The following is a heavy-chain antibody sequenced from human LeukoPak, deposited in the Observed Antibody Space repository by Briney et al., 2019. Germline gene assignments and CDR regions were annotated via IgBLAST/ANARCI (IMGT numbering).Heavy chain of an antibody. D-gene: IGHD2/OR15-2a*01. CDR1: GGSISSSSYY. J-gene: IGHJ6*03. CDR3: ARHRIVSYYYYYMDV. V-gene: IGHV4-39*01. Sequence: SETLSLTCTVSGGSISSSSYYWGWIRQPPGKGLEWIGEINHSGSTNYNPSLKSRVTISVDTSKNQFSLKLSSVTAADTAVYYCARHRIVSYYYYYMDVWGKGTTVTISS. CDR2: INHSGST.